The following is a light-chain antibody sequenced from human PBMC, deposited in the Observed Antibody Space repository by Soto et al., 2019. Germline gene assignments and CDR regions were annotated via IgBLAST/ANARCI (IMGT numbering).Light chain of an antibody. J-gene: IGLJ3*02. CDR2: FNSDGSH. CDR1: SGHSSYA. CDR3: QTWDTGPWV. Sequence: QPVLTQSPSASASLGASVKLTCTLSSGHSSYAIAWHQQQPEKGPRYLMKFNSDGSHSKGDGIPDRFSGFSSGAEWYLTISSLQSEDEADYYCQTWDTGPWVFGGGTKLTVL. V-gene: IGLV4-69*01.